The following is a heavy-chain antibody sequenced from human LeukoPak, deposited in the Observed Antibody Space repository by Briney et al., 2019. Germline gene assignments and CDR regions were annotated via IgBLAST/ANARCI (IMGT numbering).Heavy chain of an antibody. D-gene: IGHD2-8*01. J-gene: IGHJ4*02. CDR3: AGFPIVLMVYATRSVGYWPH. CDR1: GGSISTTNW. CDR2: INHSGST. Sequence: SGTLSLTCAVSGGSISTTNWWSWIRQPPGKGLEWIGEINHSGSTNYNPSLKSRVTISVDTSKNQFSLKLSSVTAADTAVYYCAGFPIVLMVYATRSVGYWPHWGQGTLVTVSS. V-gene: IGHV4-4*02.